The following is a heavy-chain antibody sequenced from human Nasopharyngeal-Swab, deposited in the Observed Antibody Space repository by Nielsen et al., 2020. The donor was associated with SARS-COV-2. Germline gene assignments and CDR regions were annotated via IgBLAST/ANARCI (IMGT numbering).Heavy chain of an antibody. CDR2: INSDGSST. CDR1: GFTFSSYW. V-gene: IGHV3-74*01. Sequence: GGSLRLSCAASGFTFSSYWMHWVRQAPGKGLVWVSRINSDGSSTSYADSVKGRFTISRDNAKNSLYLQMNSLRAEDTALYYCAKDMGSSGPEYFDLWGRGTLVTVSS. CDR3: AKDMGSSGPEYFDL. J-gene: IGHJ2*01. D-gene: IGHD6-19*01.